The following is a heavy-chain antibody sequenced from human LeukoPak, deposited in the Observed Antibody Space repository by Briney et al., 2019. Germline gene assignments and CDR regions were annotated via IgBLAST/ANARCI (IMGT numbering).Heavy chain of an antibody. V-gene: IGHV3-30*18. J-gene: IGHJ4*02. CDR3: AKDLLGSIAVAGTDDY. CDR1: GFTFSSYG. Sequence: GRSLRLSCAASGFTFSSYGMHWVRQAPGKGLEWVAVISYDGSNKYYADSVKGRFTISRDNSKNTLYLQMNSLRAEDTAVYYCAKDLLGSIAVAGTDDYWGQGTLVTVSS. D-gene: IGHD6-19*01. CDR2: ISYDGSNK.